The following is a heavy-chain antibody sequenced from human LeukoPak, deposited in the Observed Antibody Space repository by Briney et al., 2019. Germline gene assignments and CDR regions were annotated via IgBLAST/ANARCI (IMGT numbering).Heavy chain of an antibody. V-gene: IGHV4-59*12. Sequence: SETLSLTCTVSGGSISSYYWSWIRQPPGKGLEWIGYIYYSGSTNYNPSLKSRVTISVDTSKNQFSLKLSSVTAADTAVYYCARVHSSSWYLILDYWGQGTLVTVSS. CDR1: GGSISSYY. D-gene: IGHD6-13*01. J-gene: IGHJ4*02. CDR2: IYYSGST. CDR3: ARVHSSSWYLILDY.